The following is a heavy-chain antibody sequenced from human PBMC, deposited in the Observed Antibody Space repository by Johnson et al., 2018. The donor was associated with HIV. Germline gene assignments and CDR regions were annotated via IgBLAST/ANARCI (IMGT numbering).Heavy chain of an antibody. CDR3: ARKGDAFDI. CDR2: ISYDGSNK. Sequence: QVQLVESGGGVVQPGRSLRLSCAASGFTFSSYAMHWVRQAPGKGLEWVAVISYDGSNKYYADSVKGRFTISRDNGRNSLYLQMNSLRAEDTAVYYCARKGDAFDIWGQGTMVTVSS. V-gene: IGHV3-30*04. J-gene: IGHJ3*02. CDR1: GFTFSSYA.